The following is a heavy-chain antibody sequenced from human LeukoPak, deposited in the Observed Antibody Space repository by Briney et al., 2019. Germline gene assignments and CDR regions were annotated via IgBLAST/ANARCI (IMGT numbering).Heavy chain of an antibody. Sequence: SVKVSCKASGYTFIHYGVSWVRQAPGQGLEWMGGIIPIFGTANYAQKFQGRVTITADESTSTAYMELSSLRSEDTAVYYCARVEVYDILTGYPSGYWGQGTLVTVSS. D-gene: IGHD3-9*01. V-gene: IGHV1-69*13. J-gene: IGHJ4*02. CDR1: GYTFIHYG. CDR3: ARVEVYDILTGYPSGY. CDR2: IIPIFGTA.